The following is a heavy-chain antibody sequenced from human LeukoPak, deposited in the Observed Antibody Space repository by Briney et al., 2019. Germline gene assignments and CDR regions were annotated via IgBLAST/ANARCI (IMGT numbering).Heavy chain of an antibody. D-gene: IGHD3-10*01. CDR3: AKDHYYYGSGSYSPDF. J-gene: IGHJ4*02. V-gene: IGHV3-30*02. CDR2: IRYDGSDK. CDR1: GFTFSSYG. Sequence: GGSLRLSCAASGFTFSSYGMHWVRQAPGKGLEWVAFIRYDGSDKYYADSVKGRFTISRDNSENTVYLQMNSLRAEDTAVYYCAKDHYYYGSGSYSPDFWGQGNLVTVSS.